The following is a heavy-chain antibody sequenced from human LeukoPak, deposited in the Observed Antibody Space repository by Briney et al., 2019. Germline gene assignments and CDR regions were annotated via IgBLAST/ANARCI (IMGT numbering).Heavy chain of an antibody. V-gene: IGHV3-30-3*01. D-gene: IGHD3-3*01. J-gene: IGHJ6*02. CDR3: ARERTYYDFWSAYYYYYYGMDV. Sequence: GGSLRLSCAASGFTFSSYAMHWVRQAPGKGLEWVAVISYDGSNKYYADPVKGRFTISRDNSKNTLYLQMNSLRAEDTAVYYCARERTYYDFWSAYYYYYYGMDVWGQGTTVTVSS. CDR2: ISYDGSNK. CDR1: GFTFSSYA.